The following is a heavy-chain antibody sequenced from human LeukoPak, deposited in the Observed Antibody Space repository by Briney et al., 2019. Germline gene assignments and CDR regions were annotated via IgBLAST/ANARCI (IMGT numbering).Heavy chain of an antibody. D-gene: IGHD4-11*01. CDR3: ARLAYSNYVLSYYMDV. J-gene: IGHJ6*03. Sequence: SQTLSLTCTVSGGSISSGGYYWSWIRQHPGKGLEWIGYIYTSGSTNYNPSLKSRVTISVDTSKNQFSLKLSSVTAADTAVYYCARLAYSNYVLSYYMDVWGKGTTVTVSS. CDR2: IYTSGST. CDR1: GGSISSGGYY. V-gene: IGHV4-61*09.